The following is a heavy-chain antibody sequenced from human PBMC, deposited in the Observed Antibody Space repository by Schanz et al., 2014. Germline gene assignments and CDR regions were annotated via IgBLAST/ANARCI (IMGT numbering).Heavy chain of an antibody. CDR2: IKSKVDGGTT. J-gene: IGHJ4*02. D-gene: IGHD6-13*01. Sequence: EVQLVESGGGLIKPGGSLRLSCLASGFTFSTTWMNWVRQAPGKGLEWVGRIKSKVDGGTTDNAAPVQGRFTISRDDSKNTLHLQMNSLRTEDTAVYYCARLDSSSWYPRYWGQGTLVTVSS. V-gene: IGHV3-15*01. CDR3: ARLDSSSWYPRY. CDR1: GFTFSTTW.